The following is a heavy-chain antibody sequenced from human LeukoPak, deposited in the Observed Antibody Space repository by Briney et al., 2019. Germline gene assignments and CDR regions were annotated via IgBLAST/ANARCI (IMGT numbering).Heavy chain of an antibody. V-gene: IGHV3-30-3*01. Sequence: GRSLRLSCAASGFTFSSYAMHWVRQAPGKGLEWVAVISYDGSNKYYADSVKGRFTISRDNSKNTPYLQMNSLRAEDTAVYYCARPSMVYYYYGMDVWGQGTTVTVSS. CDR2: ISYDGSNK. D-gene: IGHD2/OR15-2a*01. CDR1: GFTFSSYA. J-gene: IGHJ6*02. CDR3: ARPSMVYYYYGMDV.